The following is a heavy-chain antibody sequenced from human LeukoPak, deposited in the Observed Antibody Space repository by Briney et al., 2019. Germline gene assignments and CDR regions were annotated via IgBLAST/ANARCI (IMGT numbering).Heavy chain of an antibody. CDR2: ISSSSSYI. Sequence: PGGSLRLSCAASGFIFGRYNMNWVRQAPGKGLEWVSYISSSSSYIYYVDSVKGRFTISRDNAKNSLYLQMNSLRAEDTTVYYCARDRSYGHFDYWGQGTLVTVSS. D-gene: IGHD5-18*01. J-gene: IGHJ4*02. CDR3: ARDRSYGHFDY. V-gene: IGHV3-21*01. CDR1: GFIFGRYN.